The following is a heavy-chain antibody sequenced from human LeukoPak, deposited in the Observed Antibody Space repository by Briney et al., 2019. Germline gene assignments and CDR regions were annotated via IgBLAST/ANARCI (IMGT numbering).Heavy chain of an antibody. D-gene: IGHD4-17*01. CDR1: GYSISSGYY. Sequence: SETLSLTCTVSGYSISSGYYWGWIRQPPGKGLEWIGSIYHSGSTYYNPSLKSRVTISVDTSKNQFSLKLSSVTAADTAVYYCATGVYGDYPYIDYWGQGTLVTVSS. CDR2: IYHSGST. J-gene: IGHJ4*02. CDR3: ATGVYGDYPYIDY. V-gene: IGHV4-38-2*02.